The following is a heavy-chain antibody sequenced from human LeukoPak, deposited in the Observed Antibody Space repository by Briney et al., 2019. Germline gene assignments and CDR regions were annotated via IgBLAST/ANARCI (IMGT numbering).Heavy chain of an antibody. CDR2: ISGSGGST. J-gene: IGHJ6*04. CDR1: GFTFSSYA. Sequence: GGSLRLSCAASGFTFSSYAMSWVRQAPGKGLERVSAISGSGGSTYYADSVKGRFTISRDNSKNTLYLQMNSLRAEDTAVYYCAQSAGDTPWYYYGMDVWGKGTTVTVSS. D-gene: IGHD4-17*01. V-gene: IGHV3-23*01. CDR3: AQSAGDTPWYYYGMDV.